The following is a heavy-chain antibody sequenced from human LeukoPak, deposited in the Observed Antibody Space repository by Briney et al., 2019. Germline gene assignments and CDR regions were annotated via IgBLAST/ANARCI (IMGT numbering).Heavy chain of an antibody. Sequence: SETLSLTCTVSGGSISSCYWSWIRQPPGKGLEGIGYISYSGSTNRNPSLRSRLTISVDTSKNQFSLKLTSVTAADTAVYYCPRGRSGGLVTLDYWGQGTLVTVSS. CDR2: ISYSGST. V-gene: IGHV4-59*01. CDR3: PRGRSGGLVTLDY. CDR1: GGSISSCY. J-gene: IGHJ4*02. D-gene: IGHD2-21*02.